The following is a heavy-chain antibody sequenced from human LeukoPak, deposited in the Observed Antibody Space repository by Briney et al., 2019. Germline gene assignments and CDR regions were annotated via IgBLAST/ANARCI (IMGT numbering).Heavy chain of an antibody. D-gene: IGHD6-19*01. CDR1: GGXLSXXXXX. CDR3: ASGSYSSGWHPYFDS. V-gene: IGHV4-39*01. J-gene: IGHJ4*02. CDR2: LFYTGST. Sequence: SETLSLTCSVSGGXLSXXXXXWGXXRQXPXXGLEXXXSLFYTGSTYYNPSLKSRVTISVDTSKNQFSLNLSSVTAADTAIYYCASGSYSSGWHPYFDSWGQGTLVTVSS.